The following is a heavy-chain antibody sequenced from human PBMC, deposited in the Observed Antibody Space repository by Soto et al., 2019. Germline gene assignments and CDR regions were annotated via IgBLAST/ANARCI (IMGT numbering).Heavy chain of an antibody. D-gene: IGHD2-15*01. V-gene: IGHV3-30*18. CDR1: GFTFSSYG. J-gene: IGHJ4*02. CDR2: ISYDGSNK. CDR3: AKSFGKRVVVVAAILGYFDY. Sequence: GGSLRLSCAASGFTFSSYGMHWVRQAPGKGLEWVAVISYDGSNKYYADSVKGRFTISRDNSKNTLYLQMNSLRAEDTAVYYCAKSFGKRVVVVAAILGYFDYWGQGTLVTVSS.